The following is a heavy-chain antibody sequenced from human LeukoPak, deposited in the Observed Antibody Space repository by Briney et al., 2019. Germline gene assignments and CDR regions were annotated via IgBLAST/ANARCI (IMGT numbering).Heavy chain of an antibody. CDR3: AGASIVGATVFDY. CDR2: ISAYNGNT. V-gene: IGHV1-18*01. CDR1: GYTFTSYG. Sequence: ASVTVSCKASGYTFTSYGISWVRQAPGQGLEWMGWISAYNGNTNYAQKLQGRVTMTTDTSTSTVYMELRSLRSDDTAVYYCAGASIVGATVFDYWGQGTLVTVSS. D-gene: IGHD1-26*01. J-gene: IGHJ4*02.